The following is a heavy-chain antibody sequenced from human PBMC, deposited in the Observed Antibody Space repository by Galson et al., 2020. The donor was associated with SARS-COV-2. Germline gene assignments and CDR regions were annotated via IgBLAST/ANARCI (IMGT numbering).Heavy chain of an antibody. CDR2: ISTDGSNR. CDR3: ARMYGGYYFDY. V-gene: IGHV3-30*03. Sequence: GGSLRLSCEASGFNFNTYGMHWVRQAPGKGLEWVASISTDGSNRDYADSVKGRFTISRDSSKNTLFLEIIGLRAEDTAMYYCARMYGGYYFDYWGQGTLVTVSS. CDR1: GFNFNTYG. J-gene: IGHJ4*02. D-gene: IGHD2-8*01.